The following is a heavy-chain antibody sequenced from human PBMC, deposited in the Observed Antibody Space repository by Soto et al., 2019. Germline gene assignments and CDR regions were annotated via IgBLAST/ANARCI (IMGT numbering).Heavy chain of an antibody. CDR2: TYSRSRWYN. CDR1: GDSVSSNSAT. D-gene: IGHD1-7*01. CDR3: ARWGNYAPERYAFDI. V-gene: IGHV6-1*01. J-gene: IGHJ3*02. Sequence: LSQTLSLTCAISGDSVSSNSATWNWIRQSPSRGLEWLGRTYSRSRWYNDYAVSVKSRITINPDTSKNQFSLQLNSVTPEDTAVYYCARWGNYAPERYAFDIWGQGTMVTVSS.